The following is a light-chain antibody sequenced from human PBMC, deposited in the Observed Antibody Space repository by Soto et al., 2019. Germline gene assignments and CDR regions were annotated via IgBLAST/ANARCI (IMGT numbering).Light chain of an antibody. CDR1: QSISDY. J-gene: IGKJ1*01. V-gene: IGKV1-39*01. Sequence: DIQMTQSPSSLSASVGDRVTITCRAGQSISDYLNWYQQKPGKAPKVLIYAASSLQSGVPSRFSGSGSGTDFTLTISSLQPEDFATYYCQQYNSYSVTFGQGTKVDIK. CDR2: AAS. CDR3: QQYNSYSVT.